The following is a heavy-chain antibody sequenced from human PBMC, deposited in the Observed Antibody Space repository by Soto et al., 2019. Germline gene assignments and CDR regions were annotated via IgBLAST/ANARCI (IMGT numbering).Heavy chain of an antibody. D-gene: IGHD5-18*01. J-gene: IGHJ4*02. CDR2: IKSKSDGGTP. CDR1: GFTFDNVW. V-gene: IGHV3-15*01. Sequence: PGGSLRLSCATSGFTFDNVWMTWVRQAPGKGLEWVGHIKSKSDGGTPSYAAAVKGRFTISRDDAKNTVYVQMHSLKTEETAVYYCTTLHSYGLDYWGQGALVTVSS. CDR3: TTLHSYGLDY.